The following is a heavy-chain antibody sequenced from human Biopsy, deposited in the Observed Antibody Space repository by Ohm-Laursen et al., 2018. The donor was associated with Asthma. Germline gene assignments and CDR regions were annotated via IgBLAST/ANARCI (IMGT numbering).Heavy chain of an antibody. CDR1: GVALSGYT. J-gene: IGHJ4*01. CDR3: AAGRTSLQGESLI. D-gene: IGHD2/OR15-2a*01. V-gene: IGHV1-58*01. CDR2: IVFASGAT. Sequence: GASVKVSCKASGVALSGYTFEWVRQARGLGLEWIGWIVFASGATNYAQNFQDRLTVTRDMSAGSVSMELRGLSSTDTAVYYCAAGRTSLQGESLIWGQGTLVSVSS.